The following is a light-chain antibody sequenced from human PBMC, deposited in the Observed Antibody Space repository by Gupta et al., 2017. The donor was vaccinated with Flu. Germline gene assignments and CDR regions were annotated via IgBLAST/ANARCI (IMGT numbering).Light chain of an antibody. V-gene: IGKV3-20*01. CDR2: GAS. Sequence: EIVLTQSPVTLSLSPGERATLSCRASQSVTSNYLAWYQQKPGQAPILLIYGASSRATGIPDRFSGSGSGTEFTLTISRREPEDFAVYYCQQECNSRTTFGQRTKLEIK. CDR3: QQECNSRTT. CDR1: QSVTSNY. J-gene: IGKJ2*01.